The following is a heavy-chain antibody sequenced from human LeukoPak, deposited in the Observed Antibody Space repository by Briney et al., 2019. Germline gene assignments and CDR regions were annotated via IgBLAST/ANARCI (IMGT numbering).Heavy chain of an antibody. D-gene: IGHD3-22*01. V-gene: IGHV3-23*01. CDR3: AKYDTGDYYASQFDF. Sequence: GGSLRLSCAASGFTFSSYAMSWVRQAPRKGLEWVSAISGGGGSTYYADSVEGRFTISRDNSENTLYLQMNSLRAEDTAVYYCAKYDTGDYYASQFDFWGQGTLVTVSS. CDR2: ISGGGGST. J-gene: IGHJ4*02. CDR1: GFTFSSYA.